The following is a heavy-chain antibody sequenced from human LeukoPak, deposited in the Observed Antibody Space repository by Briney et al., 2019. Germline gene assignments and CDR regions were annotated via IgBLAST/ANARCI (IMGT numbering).Heavy chain of an antibody. V-gene: IGHV3-23*01. J-gene: IGHJ4*02. Sequence: GGSLRLSCAASGFTFSSYAMSWVRQAPGKGLEWVSAISGSGGSTYYADSVKGRFTISRDNSKNTLYLQVNSLRAEDTAVYYCAEPEGGYYDIRPDWGQGTLVTVSS. D-gene: IGHD3-22*01. CDR2: ISGSGGST. CDR1: GFTFSSYA. CDR3: AEPEGGYYDIRPD.